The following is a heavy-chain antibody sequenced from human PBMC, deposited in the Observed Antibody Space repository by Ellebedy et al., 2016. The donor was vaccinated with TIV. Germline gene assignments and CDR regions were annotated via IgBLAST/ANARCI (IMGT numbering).Heavy chain of an antibody. V-gene: IGHV1-8*01. J-gene: IGHJ5*02. D-gene: IGHD6-13*01. CDR3: ARGHSSSWYDNSNWFDP. CDR1: GYTFTSYD. CDR2: MNPNSGNT. Sequence: AASVKVSCKASGYTFTSYDINWVRQATGQGLEWMGWMNPNSGNTGYAQKFQGRVTMTRNTSISTAYMELSSLRSEDTAVYYCARGHSSSWYDNSNWFDPWGQGTLVTVSS.